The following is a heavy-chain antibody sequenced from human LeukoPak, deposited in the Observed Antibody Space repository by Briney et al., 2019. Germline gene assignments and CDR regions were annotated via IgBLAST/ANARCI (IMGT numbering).Heavy chain of an antibody. J-gene: IGHJ4*02. CDR2: IYSSGST. CDR3: ARGGSRFSD. V-gene: IGHV4-61*03. CDR1: GGSISSSSYY. Sequence: PSETLSLTCTVSGGSISSSSYYWGWIRQPPGKGLEWIGYIYSSGSTNYNPSLKSRVTMSVDTSKNHFSLRLSSVTPADTAVYYCARGGSRFSDWGQGTLVTVSS. D-gene: IGHD3-3*01.